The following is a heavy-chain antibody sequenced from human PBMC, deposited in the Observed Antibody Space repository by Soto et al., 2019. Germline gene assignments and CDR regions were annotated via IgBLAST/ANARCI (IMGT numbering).Heavy chain of an antibody. Sequence: ASVKVSCKASGYTFTSYAMHWVRQAPGQRLEWMGWINAGNGNTKYSQKFQGRVTITRDTSASTAYMELSSLRSEDTAVYYCAKSATLTAAIAYWGQGTLVTVSS. CDR3: AKSATLTAAIAY. J-gene: IGHJ4*02. CDR1: GYTFTSYA. V-gene: IGHV1-3*01. D-gene: IGHD2-2*02. CDR2: INAGNGNT.